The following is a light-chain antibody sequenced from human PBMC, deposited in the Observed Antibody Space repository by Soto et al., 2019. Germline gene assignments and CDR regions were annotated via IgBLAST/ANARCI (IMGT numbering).Light chain of an antibody. CDR3: QTWGTDIHVV. V-gene: IGLV4-69*01. CDR1: SGHSSYA. Sequence: QPVLTQSPSASASLGASVKLTCTLSSGHSSYAIAWHQQQPEKGPRYLMKLDSDGSHTKGDAIPDRFSGSSSGAERYLTIFSLQSEDEADYYCQTWGTDIHVVFGGGTELTVL. J-gene: IGLJ2*01. CDR2: LDSDGSH.